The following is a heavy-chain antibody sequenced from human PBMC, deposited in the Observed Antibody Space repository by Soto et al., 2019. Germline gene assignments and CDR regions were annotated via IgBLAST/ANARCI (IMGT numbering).Heavy chain of an antibody. CDR2: IYITGST. Sequence: ETLSLTCSVSGGSISTFYWNWIRQSAGKGLEWIGRIYITGSTNVNPSLKSRVMMSVDTSKNQFTLKLNSVTAADTAVYYCARGGRDGFDTWGQGTMVTVSS. CDR3: ARGGRDGFDT. V-gene: IGHV4-4*07. J-gene: IGHJ3*02. CDR1: GGSISTFY.